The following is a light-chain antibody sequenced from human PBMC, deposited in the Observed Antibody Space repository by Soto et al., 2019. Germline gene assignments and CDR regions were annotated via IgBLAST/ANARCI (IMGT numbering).Light chain of an antibody. Sequence: QSALTQPASVSGSPGQSITISCTGTSSDVVGYNYVSWYQQHPGKAPKLMIYDVSNRPSGVSNRFSGSKSGNTASLTISGLQAEDEADYYCSSYTSSSTLLYVFGTGTKVTV. J-gene: IGLJ1*01. V-gene: IGLV2-14*01. CDR2: DVS. CDR3: SSYTSSSTLLYV. CDR1: SSDVVGYNY.